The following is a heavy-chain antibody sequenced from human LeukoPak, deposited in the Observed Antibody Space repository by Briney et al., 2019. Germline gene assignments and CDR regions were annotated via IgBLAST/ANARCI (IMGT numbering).Heavy chain of an antibody. V-gene: IGHV7-4-1*02. Sequence: ASVKVSCKASGGTFSSSSINWLRQAPGQGLEWMGWITTSTGKPTYAQGFTGRFVFSLDTSVSTTYLHINSLKAEDTAVYYCARNASMINFDYWGQGSLVTVSS. J-gene: IGHJ4*02. D-gene: IGHD3-16*01. CDR3: ARNASMINFDY. CDR2: ITTSTGKP. CDR1: GGTFSSSS.